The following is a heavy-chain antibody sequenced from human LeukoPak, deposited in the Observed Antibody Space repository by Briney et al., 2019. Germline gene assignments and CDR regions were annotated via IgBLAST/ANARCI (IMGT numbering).Heavy chain of an antibody. CDR2: INTNTGNP. CDR3: ARGRATGYYGMDV. J-gene: IGHJ6*02. Sequence: ASVKVSCKASGYTFTSYAMNWLRQAPGQGLEWMGWINTNTGNPTYAQGFTGRFVFSLDTSVSTPYLQISSLKADDTAVSYCARGRATGYYGMDVWGQGTTVTVSS. D-gene: IGHD3-10*01. V-gene: IGHV7-4-1*02. CDR1: GYTFTSYA.